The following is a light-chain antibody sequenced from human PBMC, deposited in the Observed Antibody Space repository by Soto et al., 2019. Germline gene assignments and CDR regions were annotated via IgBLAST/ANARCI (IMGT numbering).Light chain of an antibody. CDR1: SSDVGGSKY. V-gene: IGLV2-14*01. J-gene: IGLJ1*01. CDR2: KVS. CDR3: TSSTSDSLDV. Sequence: QSVLTQPASVSGSPGQSITISCTGTSSDVGGSKYVSWYQQYPGKVPKLLINKVSNRPSGVSNRFSGSKSGNTASLTISGLLAEDEADYFFTSSTSDSLDVFGSGTKVTVL.